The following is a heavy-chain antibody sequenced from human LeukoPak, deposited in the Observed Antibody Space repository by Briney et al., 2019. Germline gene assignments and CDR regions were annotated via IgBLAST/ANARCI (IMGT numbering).Heavy chain of an antibody. CDR3: ARVSGCSTSCDSMGYYYYYGMDV. D-gene: IGHD2-2*01. CDR1: GFTFSSYS. V-gene: IGHV3-21*01. CDR2: ISSSSSYI. J-gene: IGHJ6*02. Sequence: GGSLRLSCAASGFTFSSYSMNWVRQAPGKGLEWVSSISSSSSYIYYADSVKGRFTISRDNAKNSLYLQMNSLRAEDTALYYCARVSGCSTSCDSMGYYYYYGMDVWGQGTTVTVSS.